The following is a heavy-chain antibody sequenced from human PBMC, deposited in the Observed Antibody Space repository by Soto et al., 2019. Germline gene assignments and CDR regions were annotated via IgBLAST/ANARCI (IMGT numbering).Heavy chain of an antibody. CDR2: ISYDGSNK. CDR3: ASPVLRFLEWSPAPRYYYYGMDV. CDR1: GFTFSSYA. J-gene: IGHJ6*02. D-gene: IGHD3-3*01. Sequence: PGGSLRLSCAASGFTFSSYAMHWVRQAPGKGLEWVAVISYDGSNKYYAESVKGRFTISRDNSKNTLYLKMNSLRAEDTAVYYCASPVLRFLEWSPAPRYYYYGMDVWGQGTTVTVSS. V-gene: IGHV3-30-3*01.